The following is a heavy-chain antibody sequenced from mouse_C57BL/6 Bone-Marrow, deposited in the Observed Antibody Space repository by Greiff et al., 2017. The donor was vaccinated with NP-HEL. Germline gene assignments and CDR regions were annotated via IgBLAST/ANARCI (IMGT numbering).Heavy chain of an antibody. J-gene: IGHJ1*03. CDR1: GFNIKDYY. D-gene: IGHD1-1*01. V-gene: IGHV14-2*01. CDR3: ASTVVGSDV. CDR2: IDPEDGET. Sequence: EVKLQESGAELVKPGASVKLSCTASGFNIKDYYMHWVKQRTEQGLEWIGRIDPEDGETKYALKFQGKATITADTSSNTAYLQLSSLTSEDTAVYYCASTVVGSDVWGTGTTVTVSS.